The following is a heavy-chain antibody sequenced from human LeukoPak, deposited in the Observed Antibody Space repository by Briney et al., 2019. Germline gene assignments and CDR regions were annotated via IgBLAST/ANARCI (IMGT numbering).Heavy chain of an antibody. CDR1: GFTFSSCR. CDR2: ISSSSSSI. D-gene: IGHD1-26*01. Sequence: GGSLRLSCAASGFTFSSCRMNWVRQAPGKGLEWVSYISSSSSSINYADSVKGRFSISRDNAKNSLYLQMNSQRDEDTAVYYCAREALGGSYSGYWGQGTRVTVSS. V-gene: IGHV3-48*02. J-gene: IGHJ4*02. CDR3: AREALGGSYSGY.